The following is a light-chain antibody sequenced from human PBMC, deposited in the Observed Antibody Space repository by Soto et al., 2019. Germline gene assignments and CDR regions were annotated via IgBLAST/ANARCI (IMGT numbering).Light chain of an antibody. J-gene: IGKJ1*01. CDR3: QQYYDSPRT. CDR1: QSLLYRSNNKNY. V-gene: IGKV4-1*01. CDR2: WAS. Sequence: DIVMTQSPDSLAVSLGERATINCKSNQSLLYRSNNKNYLAWYQQKPRQPPTLLIYWASTRESGVPDRFGGSGSGTDFTLTLNSLQPEDVAVYYCQQYYDSPRTFGQGTRVEI.